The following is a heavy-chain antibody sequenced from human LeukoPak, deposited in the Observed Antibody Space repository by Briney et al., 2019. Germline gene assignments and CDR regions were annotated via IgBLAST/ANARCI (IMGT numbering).Heavy chain of an antibody. CDR1: GFSFSSYE. D-gene: IGHD1-7*01. CDR3: ARDWGDEGWELHFDY. V-gene: IGHV3-48*03. J-gene: IGHJ4*02. CDR2: ISSSGRKI. Sequence: GGSLRLSCAASGFSFSSYEMNWVRQAPGKGLEWISFISSSGRKIYYTDSVKGRFTISRDNAKNSLYLQMNSLRAEDTAVYYCARDWGDEGWELHFDYWGQGTLVTVSS.